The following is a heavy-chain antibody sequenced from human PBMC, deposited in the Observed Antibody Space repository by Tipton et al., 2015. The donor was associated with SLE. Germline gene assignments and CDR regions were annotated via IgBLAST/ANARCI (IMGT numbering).Heavy chain of an antibody. CDR3: ARQRGVGRWLFDL. CDR2: VDSTGSV. CDR1: GGSLSSVGFQ. D-gene: IGHD5-24*01. J-gene: IGHJ2*01. V-gene: IGHV4-61*02. Sequence: LRLSCNVSGGSLSSVGFQWNWIRQPAGKSLEWIGRVDSTGSVNYNPSLKSRVTISVDTSKNQFSLKLSSVTAADTAVYYCARQRGVGRWLFDLWGRGTLVTVSS.